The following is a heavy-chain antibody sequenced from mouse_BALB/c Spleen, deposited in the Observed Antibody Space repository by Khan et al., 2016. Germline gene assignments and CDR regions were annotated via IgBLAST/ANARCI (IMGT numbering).Heavy chain of an antibody. CDR1: GYAFTNYL. D-gene: IGHD2-3*01. J-gene: IGHJ4*01. V-gene: IGHV1-54*01. CDR2: INPGSGGT. CDR3: ARYDGNYYAMDY. Sequence: QVQLKESGAELVRPGTSVKVSCKASGYAFTNYLTEWVKQRPGQGLEWFGVINPGSGGTNYNETFKGKETLTADKSSSPAYMQLNSLTSDDSAVYFCARYDGNYYAMDYWGQGTSVTVSS.